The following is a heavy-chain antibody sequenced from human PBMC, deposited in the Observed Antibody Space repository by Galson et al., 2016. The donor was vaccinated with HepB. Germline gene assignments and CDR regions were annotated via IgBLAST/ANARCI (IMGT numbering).Heavy chain of an antibody. J-gene: IGHJ6*03. D-gene: IGHD3-3*01. CDR2: VSESGSI. CDR3: ARGRTPIWSGYRDYSYYYMDG. V-gene: IGHV4-34*01. Sequence: ETLSLTCAVSAGSFSGSYWTWIRQAPGKGLEWVGDVSESGSIKYAPPLEGRVTISLDTSRNHFSLKLTSVTAADTAMYYCARGRTPIWSGYRDYSYYYMDGWGKGTTVAVSS. CDR1: AGSFSGSY.